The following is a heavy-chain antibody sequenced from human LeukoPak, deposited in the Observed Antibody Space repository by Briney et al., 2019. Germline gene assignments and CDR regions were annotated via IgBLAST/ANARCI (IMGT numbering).Heavy chain of an antibody. Sequence: PSETLSLTCTASGGSISSSSYYWGWIRQPPGKGLEWIGSIYYSGSTYYNPSLKSRVTISVDTSKNQFSLKLSSVTAADTAVYYCARGTMIGALYWFDPWGQGTLVTVSS. CDR1: GGSISSSSYY. V-gene: IGHV4-39*01. CDR3: ARGTMIGALYWFDP. D-gene: IGHD3-10*02. J-gene: IGHJ5*02. CDR2: IYYSGST.